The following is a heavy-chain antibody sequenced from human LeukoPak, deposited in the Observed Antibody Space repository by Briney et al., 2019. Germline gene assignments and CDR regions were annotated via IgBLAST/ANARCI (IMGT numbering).Heavy chain of an antibody. J-gene: IGHJ5*02. V-gene: IGHV1-2*02. Sequence: GASVKVSCKTSGYSFTDYYIHWVRQAPGQGLEWMGWINTKSGRTSSARKFQGRVTMTGDPSITTVYMDMAWLTSDDTAIYFCARADFIDAGPYLIGPWGQGTPVTVSS. CDR2: INTKSGRT. CDR3: ARADFIDAGPYLIGP. D-gene: IGHD3-3*01. CDR1: GYSFTDYY.